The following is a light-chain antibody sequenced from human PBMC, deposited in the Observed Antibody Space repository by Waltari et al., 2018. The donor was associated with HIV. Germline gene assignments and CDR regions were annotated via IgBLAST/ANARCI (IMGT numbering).Light chain of an antibody. Sequence: QSALTQPPSASGSPGQSVTLSCTGTSSDVGGYNYVSWHQQHPGKAPKLMIYDVIKRPSVFPDRFSGSTSGNPASLTVAGLQPEDEADYYCSSHAGSKVVFGGGTRLTVL. V-gene: IGLV2-8*01. CDR1: SSDVGGYNY. J-gene: IGLJ2*01. CDR3: SSHAGSKVV. CDR2: DVI.